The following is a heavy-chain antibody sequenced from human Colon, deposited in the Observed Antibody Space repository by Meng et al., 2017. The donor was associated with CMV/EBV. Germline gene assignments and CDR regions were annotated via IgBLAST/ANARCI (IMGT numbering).Heavy chain of an antibody. CDR1: GYSISSGYF. D-gene: IGHD3-16*01. Sequence: SETLSLTCSVSGYSISSGYFWGWIRQPPGKGLEWVAIGYHSGFTSYNPSLESRVTMSADTSRNHFSLKLTSVTAADSAVYYCARVRVDYGGDAFDIWGQGTTVTVSS. CDR2: GYHSGFT. CDR3: ARVRVDYGGDAFDI. J-gene: IGHJ3*02. V-gene: IGHV4-38-2*02.